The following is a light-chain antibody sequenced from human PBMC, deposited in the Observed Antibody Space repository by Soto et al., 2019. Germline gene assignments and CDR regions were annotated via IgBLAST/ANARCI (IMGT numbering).Light chain of an antibody. Sequence: QSALTQPPSASGSPGQSVTISCTGTSSDVGGCNYVSWYQQHPGKAPKLMIYEVSKRPSGVPDRFSGSKSGNTASLTVSGLQAEDEADYYCSSYAGSNNLGVFGGGTK. J-gene: IGLJ2*01. CDR2: EVS. CDR1: SSDVGGCNY. CDR3: SSYAGSNNLGV. V-gene: IGLV2-8*01.